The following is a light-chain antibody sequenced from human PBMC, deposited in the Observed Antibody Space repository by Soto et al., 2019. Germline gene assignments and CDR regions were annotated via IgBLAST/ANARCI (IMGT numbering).Light chain of an antibody. V-gene: IGKV3-15*01. J-gene: IGKJ2*02. CDR2: GAS. CDR1: QSVSSN. CDR3: QEYNNWPPWT. Sequence: EIVMTQSPATLSVSPGERATLSCRASQSVSSNLAWYQQKPGQAPRLLIYGASTRATGIPARFSGSRSGTEFTLTISGLQSEDFAVYYCQEYNNWPPWTFGQGTNLEIK.